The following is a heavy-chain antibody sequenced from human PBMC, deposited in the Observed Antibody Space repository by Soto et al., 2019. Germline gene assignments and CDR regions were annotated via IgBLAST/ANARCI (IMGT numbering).Heavy chain of an antibody. Sequence: SETLSLTCTVSGDSITDSTYYWAWIRQPPGKGLEWIGSVFYSGGTHYNPSRKSRVTITRDTFASTAYMELSSLRSEDTAVYYCARGYSAYVSYWGQGTLITVSS. V-gene: IGHV4-39*02. J-gene: IGHJ4*02. D-gene: IGHD5-12*01. CDR3: ARGYSAYVSY. CDR2: VFYSGGT. CDR1: GDSITDSTYY.